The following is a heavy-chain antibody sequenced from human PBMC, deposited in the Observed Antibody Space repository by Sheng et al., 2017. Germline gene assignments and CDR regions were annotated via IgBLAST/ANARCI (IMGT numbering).Heavy chain of an antibody. J-gene: IGHJ5*02. CDR1: GGSFSGYY. CDR3: ARQPIDIVVVPAAIRGXRFDP. V-gene: IGHV4-34*01. D-gene: IGHD2-2*02. CDR2: INHSGST. Sequence: QVQLQQWGAGLLKPSETLSLTCAVYGGSFSGYYWSWIRQPPGKGLEWIGEINHSGSTNYNPSLKSRVTISVDTSKNQFSLKLSSVTAADTAVYYCARQPIDIVVVPAAIRGXRFDPWGQGTLVTVSS.